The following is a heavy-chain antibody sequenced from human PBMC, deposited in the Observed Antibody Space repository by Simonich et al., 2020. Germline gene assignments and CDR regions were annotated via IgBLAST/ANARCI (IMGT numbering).Heavy chain of an antibody. D-gene: IGHD1-1*01. V-gene: IGHV4-34*01. CDR2: INHSGST. Sequence: QVQLQQWGAGLLKPSETLSLTCAVYGGSFSGYYWSWIRQPPGNGLEWFGEINHSGSTNYNPSLKSRVTISVDTSKNQFSLKLSSVTAADTAVYYCARHLQLGPFDYWGQGTLVTVSS. CDR3: ARHLQLGPFDY. CDR1: GGSFSGYY. J-gene: IGHJ4*02.